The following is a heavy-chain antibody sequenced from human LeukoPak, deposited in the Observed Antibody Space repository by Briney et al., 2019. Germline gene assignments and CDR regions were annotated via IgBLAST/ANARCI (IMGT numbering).Heavy chain of an antibody. Sequence: PGGSLRLSCAASGFTFSSYEMNWVRQAPGKGLEWGSYISSSGSTIYYADSVKGRFTISRDNAKNSLYLQMNSLRAEDTAVYYCARDSYCSGGSCLPFFDYWGQGTLVTVSS. CDR2: ISSSGSTI. J-gene: IGHJ4*02. CDR1: GFTFSSYE. V-gene: IGHV3-48*03. CDR3: ARDSYCSGGSCLPFFDY. D-gene: IGHD2-15*01.